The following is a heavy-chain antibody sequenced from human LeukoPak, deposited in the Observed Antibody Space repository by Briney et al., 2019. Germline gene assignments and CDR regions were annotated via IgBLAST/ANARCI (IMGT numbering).Heavy chain of an antibody. D-gene: IGHD1-26*01. J-gene: IGHJ6*02. Sequence: GGSLRLSCAASGFTFSSYSMNWVRQAPGKGLEWVSSISSSSSYIYYADSVKGRFAISRDNAKNSLYLQMNSQRAEDTAVYYCARDYSGSYYYYYGMDVWGQGTTVTVSS. CDR2: ISSSSSYI. CDR3: ARDYSGSYYYYYGMDV. CDR1: GFTFSSYS. V-gene: IGHV3-21*01.